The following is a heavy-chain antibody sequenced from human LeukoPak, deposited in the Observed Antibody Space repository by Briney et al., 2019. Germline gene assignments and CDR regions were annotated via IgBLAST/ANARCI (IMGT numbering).Heavy chain of an antibody. CDR3: ARSANTAMPFDF. V-gene: IGHV5-51*01. CDR1: GYIFTNYW. D-gene: IGHD5-18*01. CDR2: IYPGDSDT. Sequence: PGESLKISCKGSGYIFTNYWIGWVRQMPGKGLEWMGIIYPGDSDTRYSPPFQGQVTISVDKSINTAFLQWSSLRASDTAIYYCARSANTAMPFDFWGQGTLVTVSS. J-gene: IGHJ4*02.